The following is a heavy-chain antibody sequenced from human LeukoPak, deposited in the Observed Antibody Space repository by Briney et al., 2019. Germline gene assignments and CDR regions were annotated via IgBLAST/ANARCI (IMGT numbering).Heavy chain of an antibody. V-gene: IGHV1-18*01. J-gene: IGHJ4*02. Sequence: GASVKVSCKSSGYTFTSYGISWVRQAPGQGLEWMGWISAHNGNTNYEQKVQGRVTMTTDTSTSTAHMELRSLRSDDTAVYYCARDRVSLVRGVIEGFDYWGQGTLVTVSS. CDR2: ISAHNGNT. D-gene: IGHD3-10*01. CDR1: GYTFTSYG. CDR3: ARDRVSLVRGVIEGFDY.